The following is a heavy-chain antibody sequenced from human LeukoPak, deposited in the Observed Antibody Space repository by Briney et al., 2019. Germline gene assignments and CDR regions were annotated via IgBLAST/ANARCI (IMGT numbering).Heavy chain of an antibody. CDR1: GFTFTDHY. CDR3: VREGEGPLSKDFDY. D-gene: IGHD2/OR15-2a*01. CDR2: IGPHSTFT. J-gene: IGHJ4*02. Sequence: ASVTVSCKSSGFTFTDHYIHWVRQGPGQGLEWMGYIGPHSTFTSSPQEFQGRVTMTRDASMSTAYMELTRLTSDDTAVYYCVREGEGPLSKDFDYWGQGTLVTVSS. V-gene: IGHV1-2*02.